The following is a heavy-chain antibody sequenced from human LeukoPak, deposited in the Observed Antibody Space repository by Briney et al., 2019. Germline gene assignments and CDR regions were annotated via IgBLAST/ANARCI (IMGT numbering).Heavy chain of an antibody. V-gene: IGHV4-38-2*02. CDR3: ARGRYYYGSGSYYYYYYYMDV. Sequence: SETLSLTSTVSGYSIISGYYWGWIRQPPGKGLEWIGSIYHSGSTYYNPSLKSRVTISVDTSKNQFSLKLSSVTAADTAVYYCARGRYYYGSGSYYYYYYYMDVWGKGTTVTVSS. CDR1: GYSIISGYY. D-gene: IGHD3-10*01. J-gene: IGHJ6*03. CDR2: IYHSGST.